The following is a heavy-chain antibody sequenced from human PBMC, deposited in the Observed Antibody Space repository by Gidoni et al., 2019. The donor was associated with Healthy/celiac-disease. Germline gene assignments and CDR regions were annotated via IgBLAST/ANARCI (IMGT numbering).Heavy chain of an antibody. Sequence: QVQLVQSGAEVKKPGSSVKVSCKASGGTFSSYAISWVRQAPGQGLEWMGGIIPIFGTANYAQKFQGRVTITADKSTSTAYMELSSLRSEDTAVYYCAGTNYYDSSGYFNWFDPWGQGTLVTVSS. CDR2: IIPIFGTA. V-gene: IGHV1-69*06. CDR3: AGTNYYDSSGYFNWFDP. D-gene: IGHD3-22*01. J-gene: IGHJ5*02. CDR1: GGTFSSYA.